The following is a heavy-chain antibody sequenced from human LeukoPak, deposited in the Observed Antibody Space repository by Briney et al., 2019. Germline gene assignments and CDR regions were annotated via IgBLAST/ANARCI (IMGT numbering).Heavy chain of an antibody. CDR3: AKGGRVVTANDYFDY. Sequence: GGSLRLSCAASGFTFSSYGMHWVRQAPGKGLEWVAVISYDGSNKYYADSVKGRFTISRDNSKNTLYLQMNSLRAEDTAVYYCAKGGRVVTANDYFDYWGQGTLVTVSS. CDR1: GFTFSSYG. V-gene: IGHV3-30*18. CDR2: ISYDGSNK. D-gene: IGHD2-21*02. J-gene: IGHJ4*02.